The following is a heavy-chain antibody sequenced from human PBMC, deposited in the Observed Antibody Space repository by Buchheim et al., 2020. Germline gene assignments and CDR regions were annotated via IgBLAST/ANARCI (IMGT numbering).Heavy chain of an antibody. CDR3: ARDYVWGSYRYIEPNFPH. CDR2: IWYDGSNR. V-gene: IGHV3-33*01. CDR1: GFTFSSHA. J-gene: IGHJ1*01. D-gene: IGHD3-16*02. Sequence: QVQLVETGGGVVQPGRSLRLSCAASGFTFSSHAMHWVRQAPGKGLEWVAFIWYDGSNRHYADSVKGRFTVSSDNAKNSLYLQMNSLRAEDTAVYYCARDYVWGSYRYIEPNFPHWGQGTL.